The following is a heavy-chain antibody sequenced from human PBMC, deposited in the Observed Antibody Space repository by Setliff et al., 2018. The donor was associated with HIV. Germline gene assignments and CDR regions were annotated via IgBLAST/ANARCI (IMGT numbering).Heavy chain of an antibody. Sequence: SETLSLTCAVYGGSFSGYYWSWMRQPPGKGLEWIGEINHSGSTTYNPSLKSRVTISVDTSKNQFSLKLSSVTASDTAVYYCARQGDGYNLYHVYYFDYWGQGTLVTVSS. CDR2: INHSGST. J-gene: IGHJ4*02. V-gene: IGHV4-34*01. CDR3: ARQGDGYNLYHVYYFDY. CDR1: GGSFSGYY. D-gene: IGHD5-12*01.